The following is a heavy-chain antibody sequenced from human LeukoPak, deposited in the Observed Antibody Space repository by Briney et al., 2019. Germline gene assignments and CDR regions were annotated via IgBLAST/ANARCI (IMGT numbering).Heavy chain of an antibody. Sequence: SETLSLTCTVSGGSISSYYWSWIRQPAGKGLEWIGRIYTSGSTNYNPSLKSRVTMSVDTSKNQFSLKLSSVTAADTAVYYCARDVGCSSTSCYYYYMDVWGQGTTVTVSS. CDR2: IYTSGST. CDR3: ARDVGCSSTSCYYYYMDV. J-gene: IGHJ6*03. V-gene: IGHV4-4*07. D-gene: IGHD2-2*01. CDR1: GGSISSYY.